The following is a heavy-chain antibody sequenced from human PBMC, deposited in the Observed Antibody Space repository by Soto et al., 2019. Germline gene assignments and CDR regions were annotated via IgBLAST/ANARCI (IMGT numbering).Heavy chain of an antibody. CDR3: ARVSGIYYYGMDV. J-gene: IGHJ6*02. CDR1: GGSFSGYY. D-gene: IGHD3-10*01. CDR2: INHSGST. Sequence: QVQLQQWGAGLLKPSETLSLTCAVYGGSFSGYYWSWIRQPPGKGLEWIGEINHSGSTNYNPSLKSRVTISVDTSKNRFSLKLSSLTAADTAVYYCARVSGIYYYGMDVWGQGTTVTVSS. V-gene: IGHV4-34*01.